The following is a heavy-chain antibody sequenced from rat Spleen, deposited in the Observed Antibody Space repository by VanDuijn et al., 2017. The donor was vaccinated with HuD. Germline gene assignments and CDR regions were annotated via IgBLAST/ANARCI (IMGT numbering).Heavy chain of an antibody. D-gene: IGHD1-12*02. CDR1: GFIFSDYG. J-gene: IGHJ4*01. CDR3: TRDGSYYYGPYVMDA. CDR2: ISSGGTT. V-gene: IGHV2S12*01. Sequence: VQLVESGGGLVQPGRSLKLSCAASGFIFSDYGMAWVRQPPGEGLEWIAAISSGGTTYYNSDFKSRLSISRDTSKSQVFLKVISLQTEDTAIYFCTRDGSYYYGPYVMDAWGQGASVTVSS.